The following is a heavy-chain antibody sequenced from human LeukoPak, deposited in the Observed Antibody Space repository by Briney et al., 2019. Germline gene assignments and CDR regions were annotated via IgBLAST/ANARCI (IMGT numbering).Heavy chain of an antibody. J-gene: IGHJ4*02. CDR1: ELTFSDYS. CDR2: ISAGGGST. D-gene: IGHD6-13*01. CDR3: AKDAAGPEY. V-gene: IGHV3-23*01. Sequence: PGGSLRLSCAASELTFSDYSMTWVRQAPGKGLFWVSGISAGGGSTYYADSVKGRFTISRDNSRNTLCLQMNSLRAEDTAVYYCAKDAAGPEYWSQGTLVTVSS.